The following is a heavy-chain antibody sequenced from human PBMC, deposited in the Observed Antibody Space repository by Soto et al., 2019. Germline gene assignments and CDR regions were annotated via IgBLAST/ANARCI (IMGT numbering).Heavy chain of an antibody. V-gene: IGHV1-69*06. CDR3: AREPGSGDYCSGGSCYLNWFDP. CDR1: GGTFSSYA. D-gene: IGHD2-15*01. Sequence: SVKVSCKASGGTFSSYAISWVRQAPGQGLEWMGGIIPIFGTANYAQKFQGRVTITADKSTSTAYMELSSLRSEDTAVYYCAREPGSGDYCSGGSCYLNWFDPRGQGTLVTVSS. CDR2: IIPIFGTA. J-gene: IGHJ5*02.